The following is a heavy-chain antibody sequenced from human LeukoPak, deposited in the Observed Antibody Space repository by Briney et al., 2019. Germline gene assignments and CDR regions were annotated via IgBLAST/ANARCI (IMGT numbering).Heavy chain of an antibody. CDR3: AKTDPADWYYFDY. J-gene: IGHJ4*02. D-gene: IGHD3-9*01. CDR2: INGRGGST. Sequence: SGGSLRLSCAASGFTSSNYAMNWVRQAPGKGLEWVSAINGRGGSTFYADSVKGRFTISRDNSKNTLYLQMNTLRAEDTAVYYCAKTDPADWYYFDYWGQGTLVTVSS. CDR1: GFTSSNYA. V-gene: IGHV3-23*01.